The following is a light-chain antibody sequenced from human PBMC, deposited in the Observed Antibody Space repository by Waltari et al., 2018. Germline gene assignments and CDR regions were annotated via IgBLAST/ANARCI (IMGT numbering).Light chain of an antibody. J-gene: IGLJ1*01. V-gene: IGLV2-23*02. CDR3: CSYAGGSAFV. CDR1: SSDVGSYNL. CDR2: GVS. Sequence: QSALTQPASVSGSPGQSITISCTGTSSDVGSYNLVSWYQHRPGKPPKLIIYGVSKRPSGVSNRVSGSKSGNTASLTISGLRTEDEADYYCCSYAGGSAFVFGTGTKITVL.